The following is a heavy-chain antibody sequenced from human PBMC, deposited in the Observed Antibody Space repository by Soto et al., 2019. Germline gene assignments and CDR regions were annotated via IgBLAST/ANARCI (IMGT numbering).Heavy chain of an antibody. Sequence: QITLKESGPTLVRPTQTLTLTCTVSGFSLDTWGVGVGWIRQPPGKAPEWLALIYWDDDKRYSPSLKNRLTITKDTSKNQVVLTVTNMDPVDTVTYYCARALGSWGSYYFDHWGQGTLVTDSS. CDR2: IYWDDDK. J-gene: IGHJ4*02. CDR1: GFSLDTWGVG. V-gene: IGHV2-5*02. CDR3: ARALGSWGSYYFDH. D-gene: IGHD3-16*01.